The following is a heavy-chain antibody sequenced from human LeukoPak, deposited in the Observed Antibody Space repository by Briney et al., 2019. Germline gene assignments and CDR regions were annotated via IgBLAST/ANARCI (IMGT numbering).Heavy chain of an antibody. V-gene: IGHV4-34*01. CDR3: ARVGQWLLFDY. CDR2: INHSGST. J-gene: IGHJ4*01. Sequence: PSETLSLTCTVSGGSISSYYWSWIRQPPGKGLEWIGEINHSGSTNYNPSLKSRVTISVDTSKNQFSLKLSSVTAADTAVYYCARVGQWLLFDYWGQGTLVTVSS. CDR1: GGSISSYY. D-gene: IGHD6-19*01.